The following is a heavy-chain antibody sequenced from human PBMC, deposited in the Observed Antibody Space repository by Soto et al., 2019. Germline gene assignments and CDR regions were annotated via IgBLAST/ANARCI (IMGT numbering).Heavy chain of an antibody. CDR1: GFTFSSYA. CDR3: TKGPGTLRFLEWLPNYYFDY. CDR2: ISGSGGST. Sequence: VQLLESGGGLVQPGGSLRLSCAASGFTFSSYAMSWVRQAPGKRLEWVSAISGSGGSTYYADSVKGRFTISRDNSKNTLYLQMNSLRAEDTAVYYCTKGPGTLRFLEWLPNYYFDYWGQGTLVTVSS. V-gene: IGHV3-23*01. D-gene: IGHD3-3*01. J-gene: IGHJ4*02.